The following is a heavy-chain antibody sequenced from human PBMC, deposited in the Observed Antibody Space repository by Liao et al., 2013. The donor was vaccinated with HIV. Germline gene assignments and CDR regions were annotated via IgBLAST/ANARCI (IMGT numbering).Heavy chain of an antibody. CDR3: ARGPHRGYSYYYYYYMDV. CDR2: INHSGST. J-gene: IGHJ6*03. D-gene: IGHD5-12*01. V-gene: IGHV4-34*01. Sequence: QVQLQQWGAGLLKPSETLSLTCAVYGGSFSGYYWSWIRQPPGKGLEWIGEINHSGSTNYNPSLKSRVTISVDTSKNQFSLKLSSVTAADTAVYYCARGPHRGYSYYYYYYMDVWGKGDHGSPSP. CDR1: GGSFSGYY.